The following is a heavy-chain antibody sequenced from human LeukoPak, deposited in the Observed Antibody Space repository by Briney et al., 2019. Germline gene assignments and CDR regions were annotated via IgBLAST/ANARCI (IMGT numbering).Heavy chain of an antibody. Sequence: GGSLRLSCAASGFTFSNYWMHWVRQVPGKGLVWVSRINDDGSATFYADSVKGRFTISRDNAKNTLFLQINSLRAEDTAVYYCAREILAPGKTHDYWGQGTLVNVYS. CDR3: AREILAPGKTHDY. J-gene: IGHJ4*02. CDR1: GFTFSNYW. V-gene: IGHV3-74*01. CDR2: INDDGSAT.